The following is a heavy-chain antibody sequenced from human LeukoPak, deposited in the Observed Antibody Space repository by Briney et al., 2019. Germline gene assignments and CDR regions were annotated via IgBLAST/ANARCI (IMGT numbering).Heavy chain of an antibody. D-gene: IGHD2-8*01. CDR1: GGTFSSYA. J-gene: IGHJ4*02. V-gene: IGHV1-69*13. CDR3: ARAPGPPYCTNGVCRFDY. CDR2: IIPIFGTA. Sequence: ASVNVSCKASGGTFSSYAISWVRQAPGQGLEWMGGIIPIFGTANYAQKFQGRVTITADESTSTAYMELSSLRSEDTAVYYCARAPGPPYCTNGVCRFDYWGQGTLVTVSS.